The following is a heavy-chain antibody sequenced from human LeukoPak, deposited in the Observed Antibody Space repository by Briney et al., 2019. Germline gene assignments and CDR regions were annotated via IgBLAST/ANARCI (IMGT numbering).Heavy chain of an antibody. CDR1: GGSISSYY. Sequence: PSETLSLTCAVPGGSISSYYWSWIRQPPGKGLEWIGYISNSGSTNNNPSLKSRVTISVDTSKNQLSLKLSSVTAADTAVYFCARGGSSCLPWGQGTLVTVSS. J-gene: IGHJ5*02. CDR2: ISNSGST. CDR3: ARGGSSCLP. D-gene: IGHD6-13*01. V-gene: IGHV4-59*01.